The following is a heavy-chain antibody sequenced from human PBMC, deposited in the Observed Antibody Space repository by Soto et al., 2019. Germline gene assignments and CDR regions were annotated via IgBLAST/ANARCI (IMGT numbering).Heavy chain of an antibody. J-gene: IGHJ6*02. CDR3: ASVVAAEPYGMDV. D-gene: IGHD6-13*01. V-gene: IGHV1-2*04. CDR2: INPNSGGT. CDR1: GYTFTGYY. Sequence: ASVKVSCKASGYTFTGYYIHWVRQAPGQGLEWMGWINPNSGGTNYAQKFQGWVTMTGDETTSTAYMELSSLRSEDTAVYYCASVVAAEPYGMDVWGQGATVTVSS.